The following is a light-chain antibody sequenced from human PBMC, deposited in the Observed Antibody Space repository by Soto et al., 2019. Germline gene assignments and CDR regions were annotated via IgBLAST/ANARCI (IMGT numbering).Light chain of an antibody. Sequence: EIVMTQSPATLSVSPGERATLSCRASQSVSSNLAWYQQKPGQAPRLIIYGASTRATGIPARFSGSGSGTDFNLTISSLQTEDLAVYYCQHYNSWHRTFGEGTKVEIK. CDR1: QSVSSN. CDR2: GAS. V-gene: IGKV3-15*01. CDR3: QHYNSWHRT. J-gene: IGKJ1*01.